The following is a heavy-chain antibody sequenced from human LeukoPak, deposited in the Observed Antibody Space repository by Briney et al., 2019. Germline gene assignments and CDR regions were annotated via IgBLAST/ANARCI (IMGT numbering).Heavy chain of an antibody. D-gene: IGHD3-10*02. CDR1: GFPFSSHG. V-gene: IGHV3-23*01. CDR2: ISPGGGPT. CDR3: AELGITMIGGV. J-gene: IGHJ6*04. Sequence: GGSLRLSCAGSGFPFSSHGMNWVRQAPGKGLEWVSGISPGGGPTYYADSVKGRFTISRDNAKNSLYLQMNSPRAEDTAVYYCAELGITMIGGVWGKGTTVTISS.